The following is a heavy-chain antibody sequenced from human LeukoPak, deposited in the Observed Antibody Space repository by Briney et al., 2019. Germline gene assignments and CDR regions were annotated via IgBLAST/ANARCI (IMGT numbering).Heavy chain of an antibody. CDR1: GFILRGLA. Sequence: PGGPVRLSCAASGFILRGLAIQGVGLAAGKGGEGVGHIRRKSNDYATAYTASVKGRFTISRDDPKNTAFLQMDSLKTEDTAVYFCARLGGSPPYFDYWGQGTLVTVSS. CDR3: ARLGGSPPYFDY. V-gene: IGHV3-73*01. CDR2: IRRKSNDYAT. J-gene: IGHJ4*02. D-gene: IGHD3-16*01.